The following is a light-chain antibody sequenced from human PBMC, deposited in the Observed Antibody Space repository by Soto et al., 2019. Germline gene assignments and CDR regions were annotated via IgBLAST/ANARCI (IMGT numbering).Light chain of an antibody. Sequence: DIRMTQSPSSLSASVGDRVTITCQASQDIKSNLNLFQQKSGKAPRLLVYDASNLETGVTSRFSGSGSGTDFTFTIRSLQPEDTATYFCQQYDNFPFTFGPGTKVDI. CDR2: DAS. CDR1: QDIKSN. CDR3: QQYDNFPFT. J-gene: IGKJ3*01. V-gene: IGKV1-33*01.